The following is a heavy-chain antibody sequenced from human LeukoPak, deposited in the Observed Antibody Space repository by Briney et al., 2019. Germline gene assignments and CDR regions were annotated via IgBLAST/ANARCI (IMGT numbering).Heavy chain of an antibody. Sequence: PGGSLRLSCAASGFTFDDYAMHWVRQDPGKGLEWVSGISWNSGSIDYADSVKGRFTISRDNAKNSLYLQMNSLRAEDTALYYCAKELGYCSSTSCYDYFDYWGQGTLVTVSA. J-gene: IGHJ4*02. CDR3: AKELGYCSSTSCYDYFDY. V-gene: IGHV3-9*01. D-gene: IGHD2-2*01. CDR2: ISWNSGSI. CDR1: GFTFDDYA.